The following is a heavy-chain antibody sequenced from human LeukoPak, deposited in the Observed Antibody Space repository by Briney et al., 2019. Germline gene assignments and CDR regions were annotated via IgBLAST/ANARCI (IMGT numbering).Heavy chain of an antibody. V-gene: IGHV4-34*01. J-gene: IGHJ4*02. CDR2: INHSGST. CDR1: GGSFSGYY. Sequence: PSETLSLTCAVYGGSFSGYYWSWIRQPPGKGLGWIGEINHSGSTNYNPSLKSRVTISVDTSKNQFSLKLSSVTAADTAVYYCAREVGNPGSSVDYWGQGTLVTVSS. CDR3: AREVGNPGSSVDY.